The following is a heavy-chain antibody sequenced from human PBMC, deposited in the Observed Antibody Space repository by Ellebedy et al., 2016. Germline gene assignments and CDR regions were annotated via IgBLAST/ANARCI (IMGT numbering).Heavy chain of an antibody. CDR2: ISPNNGVT. CDR1: GYTFTGYY. Sequence: ASVKVSXKTSGYTFTGYYIHWVRQAPGQGLEWMGWISPNNGVTNYAQKFQDRVTMTRDTSTSTAFLALSRLRSDDTAVYYCARRWSSGWHNWFDPWGQGTLVTVSS. D-gene: IGHD6-19*01. CDR3: ARRWSSGWHNWFDP. J-gene: IGHJ5*02. V-gene: IGHV1-2*02.